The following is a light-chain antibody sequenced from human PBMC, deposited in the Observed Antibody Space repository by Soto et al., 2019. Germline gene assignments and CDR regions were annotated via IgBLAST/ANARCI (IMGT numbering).Light chain of an antibody. Sequence: QSALTQPRSVSASPGQSVAISCTKTSSDFGGSEFVSWYQQQPGKAPKLIIYDATQRPSGVPDRFSGSKSGDTASLTISGLQAEDEADYYCCSYTYTYSLFGGGTKVTVL. V-gene: IGLV2-11*01. J-gene: IGLJ3*02. CDR1: SSDFGGSEF. CDR2: DAT. CDR3: CSYTYTYSL.